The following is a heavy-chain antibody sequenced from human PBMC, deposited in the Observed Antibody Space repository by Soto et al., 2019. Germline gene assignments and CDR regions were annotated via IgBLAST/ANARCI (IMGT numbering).Heavy chain of an antibody. J-gene: IGHJ6*02. Sequence: QVQLVQSGAEVKKPGSSVKVSCKASGGTFSSYAISWVRQAPGQGLEWMGGIIPIFGTANYAQKFQGRVTITADKSTSTAYMELSSLRSEDTAVYYFAIWTLAAAGIDGYYYGMDVWGQGTTVTVSS. CDR2: IIPIFGTA. V-gene: IGHV1-69*06. D-gene: IGHD6-13*01. CDR3: AIWTLAAAGIDGYYYGMDV. CDR1: GGTFSSYA.